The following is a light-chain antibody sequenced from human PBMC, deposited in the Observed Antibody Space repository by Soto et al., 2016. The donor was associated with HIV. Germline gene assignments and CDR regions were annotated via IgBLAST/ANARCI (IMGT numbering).Light chain of an antibody. CDR1: QSISSW. J-gene: IGKJ3*01. Sequence: DIQMTQSPSTLSASVGDRVTITCRASQSISSWLAWYQQKPGKAPKLLIYKASSLESGVPSRFSGSGSGTEFTLTISSLQPDDFATYYCQQYNSYSQNTFGPGDQKWISN. CDR3: QQYNSYSQNT. V-gene: IGKV1-5*03. CDR2: KAS.